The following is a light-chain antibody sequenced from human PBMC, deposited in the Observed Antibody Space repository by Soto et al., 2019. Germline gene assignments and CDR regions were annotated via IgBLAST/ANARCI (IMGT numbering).Light chain of an antibody. CDR1: SSDVGSYNL. J-gene: IGLJ1*01. CDR3: CSSAGSSRPSFV. Sequence: QSALTQPASVSGSPGQSITISCTGTSSDVGSYNLVSWYQQHPGKAPKLMIYEGSKRPSGVSNRFSGSKSGNTASLTISGLQPDDEDGYYCCSSAGSSRPSFVFGTGTKLTVL. V-gene: IGLV2-23*01. CDR2: EGS.